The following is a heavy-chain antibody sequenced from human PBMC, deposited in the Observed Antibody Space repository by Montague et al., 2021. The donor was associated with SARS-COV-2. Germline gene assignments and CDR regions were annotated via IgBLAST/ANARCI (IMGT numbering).Heavy chain of an antibody. CDR1: GFTFSSYW. D-gene: IGHD2-2*02. V-gene: IGHV3-7*01. J-gene: IGHJ6*02. Sequence: SLRLSCAASGFTFSSYWMSWVRQAPGKGLEWVANIKQDGSEKYYVDSVKGRFTISRDNAKNSLYLQMNSLRAEDTAVCYCARDSGQPLLYGSPYYYYGMDVWGQGTTVTVFS. CDR3: ARDSGQPLLYGSPYYYYGMDV. CDR2: IKQDGSEK.